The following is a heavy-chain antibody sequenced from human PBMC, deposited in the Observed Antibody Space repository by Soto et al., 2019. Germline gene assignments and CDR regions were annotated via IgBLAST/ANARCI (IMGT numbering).Heavy chain of an antibody. CDR3: VRGYCQTSPCSGDFQF. Sequence: QVQLVQSGAELKNPGASVKVACKASGYKFTTYFIHWVRQAPGQGLEWMGMIHPSGDTGYAQKFRGRVTMHIDTSTDTAYMERGNLTSEGTAVYFSVRGYCQTSPCSGDFQFWGQGTLVTVSS. CDR1: GYKFTTYF. CDR2: IHPSGDT. J-gene: IGHJ1*01. V-gene: IGHV1-46*01. D-gene: IGHD2-15*01.